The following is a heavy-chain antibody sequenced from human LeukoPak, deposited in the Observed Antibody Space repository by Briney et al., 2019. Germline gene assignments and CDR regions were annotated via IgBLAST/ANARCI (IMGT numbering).Heavy chain of an antibody. D-gene: IGHD5-12*01. Sequence: GGSLRLSCAASGFTFDDYAMQWVRQAPGKGLEWVSGISWNSGSIGYADSVKGRFTISRDNAKNSLYLQMNSLRAEDTALYYCAKALGYSGYDYYFDYWGQGTLVTVSS. CDR1: GFTFDDYA. J-gene: IGHJ4*02. CDR3: AKALGYSGYDYYFDY. V-gene: IGHV3-9*01. CDR2: ISWNSGSI.